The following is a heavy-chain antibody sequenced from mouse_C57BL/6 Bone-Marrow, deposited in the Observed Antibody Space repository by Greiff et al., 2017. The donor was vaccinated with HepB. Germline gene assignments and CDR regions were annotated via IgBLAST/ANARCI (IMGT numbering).Heavy chain of an antibody. CDR1: GYTFTSYG. Sequence: QVQLQQSGAELARPGASVKLSCKASGYTFTSYGISWVKQRTGQGLEWIGEIYPRSGNTYYNEKFKGKATLTADKSSSTAYMELRSLTSEDSAVYFCARSVDYGYDEKFAYWGQGTLVTVSA. J-gene: IGHJ3*01. CDR2: IYPRSGNT. CDR3: ARSVDYGYDEKFAY. V-gene: IGHV1-81*01. D-gene: IGHD2-2*01.